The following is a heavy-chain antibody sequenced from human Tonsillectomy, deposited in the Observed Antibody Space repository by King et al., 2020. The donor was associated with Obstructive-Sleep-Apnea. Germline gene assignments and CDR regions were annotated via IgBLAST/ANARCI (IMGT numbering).Heavy chain of an antibody. CDR2: IDWDGVK. D-gene: IGHD5-18*01. CDR1: GFSLISSGMS. CDR3: ARTLLDTVMDPYFDY. J-gene: IGHJ4*02. Sequence: VTLKESGPALVKPTQTLTLTCTFSGFSLISSGMSVTWIRQPPGKALEWLACIDWDGVKYYITSLKTRLTISKDTSKNQVVLTMTNMDPVDTATYYCARTLLDTVMDPYFDYRGPGTLVTVSS. V-gene: IGHV2-70*15.